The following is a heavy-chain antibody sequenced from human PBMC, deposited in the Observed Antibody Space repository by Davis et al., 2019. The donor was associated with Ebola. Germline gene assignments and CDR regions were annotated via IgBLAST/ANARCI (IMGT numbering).Heavy chain of an antibody. J-gene: IGHJ6*02. Sequence: GESLKISCAASGFTFSSYWMSWVRQAPGKGLEWVANIKQDGSEKYYVDSVKGRFTISRDNAKNSLYLQMNSLRAEDTAVYYCARDSAPLEYYYGMDVWGQGTTVTVSS. V-gene: IGHV3-7*03. CDR2: IKQDGSEK. CDR3: ARDSAPLEYYYGMDV. D-gene: IGHD1-1*01. CDR1: GFTFSSYW.